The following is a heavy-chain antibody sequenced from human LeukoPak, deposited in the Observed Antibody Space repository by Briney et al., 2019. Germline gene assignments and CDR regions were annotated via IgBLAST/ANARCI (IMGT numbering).Heavy chain of an antibody. CDR2: INPNSGIT. CDR3: ATFGANYAISVQDY. Sequence: ASVKVSCKASVYTFTGFYIHWVRQAPGQGLERMGWINPNSGITKSAQNFQGRVTMTRDTSISTAYMELSSLRSDDTAVYYCATFGANYAISVQDYWGQGTLVTVSS. V-gene: IGHV1-2*02. J-gene: IGHJ4*02. CDR1: VYTFTGFY. D-gene: IGHD3-9*01.